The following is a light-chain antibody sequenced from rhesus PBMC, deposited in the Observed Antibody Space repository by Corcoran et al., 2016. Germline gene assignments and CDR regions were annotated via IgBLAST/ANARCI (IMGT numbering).Light chain of an antibody. CDR2: WAS. Sequence: DIVMTQSPDPLAVFLGERVTINCKSSQSLLYSSNNKNYLAWYQQKAGQAPKLLIYWASTRESGVPTRVSGSGAGTDVTRTISGLQAEDVALNYCQQYYSTPFTFGPGTKLDIK. J-gene: IGKJ3*01. V-gene: IGKV4-1*01. CDR1: QSLLYSSNNKNY. CDR3: QQYYSTPFT.